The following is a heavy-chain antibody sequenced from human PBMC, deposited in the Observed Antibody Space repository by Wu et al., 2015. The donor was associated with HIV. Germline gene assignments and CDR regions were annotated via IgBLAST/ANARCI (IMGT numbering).Heavy chain of an antibody. D-gene: IGHD3-10*01. CDR3: AKSKGELGSGKYYSDS. V-gene: IGHV1-69*05. CDR2: ITPIFGAA. CDR1: GGIFSSYT. J-gene: IGHJ5*01. Sequence: QVQLVQSAAEVKKPGSSVKVSCKASGGIFSSYTINWVRQAPGQGLEWMGGITPIFGAADYAQKFHGRVTITTDESMTLVYMELTSLRSEDTAVFYCAKSKGELGSGKYYSDSWGQGTLVTVSS.